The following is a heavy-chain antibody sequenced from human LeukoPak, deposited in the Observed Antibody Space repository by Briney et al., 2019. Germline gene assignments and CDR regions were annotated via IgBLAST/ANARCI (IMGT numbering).Heavy chain of an antibody. CDR1: GFTFSSYE. CDR2: ISSSGSTI. V-gene: IGHV3-48*03. Sequence: GGSLRLSCAASGFTFSSYEMNWVRQAPGNGLEWVSYISSSGSTIYYADSVKGRFTISRDNAKNSLYLQMNSLRAEDTAVYYCARGWLRLVYYGMDVWGKGTTVTVSS. D-gene: IGHD5-12*01. CDR3: ARGWLRLVYYGMDV. J-gene: IGHJ6*04.